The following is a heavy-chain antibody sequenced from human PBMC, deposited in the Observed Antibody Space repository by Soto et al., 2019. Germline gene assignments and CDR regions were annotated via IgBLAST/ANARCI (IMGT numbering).Heavy chain of an antibody. Sequence: ASVKVSCNVSGYTLTELSMHWVRQAPGKGLEWMGGFDPEDGETIYAQKFQGRVTMTEDTSTDTAYLELSSLRSEDTAVYYCATWSGKINWFDPWGQGTLVTVSS. CDR1: GYTLTELS. V-gene: IGHV1-24*01. D-gene: IGHD3-3*01. CDR3: ATWSGKINWFDP. J-gene: IGHJ5*02. CDR2: FDPEDGET.